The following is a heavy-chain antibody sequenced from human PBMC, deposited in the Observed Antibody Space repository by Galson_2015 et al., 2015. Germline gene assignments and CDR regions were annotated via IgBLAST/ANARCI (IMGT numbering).Heavy chain of an antibody. J-gene: IGHJ4*02. V-gene: IGHV3-21*01. CDR1: EFTFSSYY. CDR3: ARQILDYDFWSGYYPTNFYY. Sequence: SLRLSCAASEFTFSSYYMSWVRQAPGKGLEWVSSISSTTTYIYYADSVKGRFTISRDNAKNSLYLQVNSLGAEDTAVYYCARQILDYDFWSGYYPTNFYYWGQGTLVTVSS. D-gene: IGHD3-3*01. CDR2: ISSTTTYI.